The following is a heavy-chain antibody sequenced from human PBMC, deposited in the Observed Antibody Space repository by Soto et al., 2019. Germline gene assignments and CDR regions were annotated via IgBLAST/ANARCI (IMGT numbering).Heavy chain of an antibody. D-gene: IGHD3-22*01. CDR3: AVDTSGLLDY. CDR1: GFSFSSYG. Sequence: QVQLVESGGGAVQPGRYLRLSCEVSGFSFSSYGMHWVRQAPGKGLEWVAVIWYDGNKKYYADSVRGRFTISRDNSKNTLYLEMNSLRAEDTAVYHCAVDTSGLLDYWGQGTLVTVSS. V-gene: IGHV3-33*03. CDR2: IWYDGNKK. J-gene: IGHJ4*02.